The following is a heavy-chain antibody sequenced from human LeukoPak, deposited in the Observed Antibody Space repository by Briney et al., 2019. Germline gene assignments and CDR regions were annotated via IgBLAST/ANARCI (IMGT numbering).Heavy chain of an antibody. Sequence: GGSLRLSCATSEFTFSRYWMTWVRQAPGKGLEWVANIHPDGSAKYYVDSLRGRFTISRDNAKNSLYLQMNSLRAEGTAVYYCARALESGNSDAGYWGQGTLVTVSS. CDR1: EFTFSRYW. CDR3: ARALESGNSDAGY. V-gene: IGHV3-7*04. CDR2: IHPDGSAK. D-gene: IGHD4-23*01. J-gene: IGHJ4*02.